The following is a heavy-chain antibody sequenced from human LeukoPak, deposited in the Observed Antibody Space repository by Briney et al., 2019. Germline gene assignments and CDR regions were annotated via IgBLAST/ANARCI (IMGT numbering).Heavy chain of an antibody. J-gene: IGHJ6*02. V-gene: IGHV3-30*03. CDR2: ISYDGSDK. CDR1: GFTFSSYG. D-gene: IGHD2-21*02. CDR3: ATATGGDAGGDYYYYYGMDV. Sequence: GGSLRLPCAASGFTFSSYGMHWVRQAPGKGLEWVAVISYDGSDKYYADSVKGRFTISRDKSKNTLYLQMNSLRAEDTAVYYCATATGGDAGGDYYYYYGMDVWGQGTTVTVSS.